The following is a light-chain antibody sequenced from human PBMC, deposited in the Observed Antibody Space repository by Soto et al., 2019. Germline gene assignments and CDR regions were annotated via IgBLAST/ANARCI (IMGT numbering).Light chain of an antibody. V-gene: IGLV4-60*02. CDR2: LEGSGSY. J-gene: IGLJ2*01. CDR1: RGHSSYI. Sequence: QLVLTQSSSASASLGSSVKLTCTLSRGHSSYIIAWHQQQPGKAPRYLMLLEGSGSYTKGSGVPDRFSGSSSGADRYLTISNVQFDDEADYYCETWDSYTRTFGGGTKLTVL. CDR3: ETWDSYTRT.